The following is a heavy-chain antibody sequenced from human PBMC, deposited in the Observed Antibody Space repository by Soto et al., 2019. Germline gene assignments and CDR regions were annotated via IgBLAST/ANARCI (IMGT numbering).Heavy chain of an antibody. V-gene: IGHV3-23*01. CDR3: AREIIVVVPGTLVSRYYYMDV. Sequence: GGSLRLSCAASGFTFSSYAMSWVRQAPGKGLEWVSGISGSGGSTYHADSVKGRFTISRDNSKNTLYLQMSSLRAEDTAVYYCAREIIVVVPGTLVSRYYYMDVWGTGTTVTVSS. CDR1: GFTFSSYA. J-gene: IGHJ6*03. D-gene: IGHD2-2*01. CDR2: ISGSGGST.